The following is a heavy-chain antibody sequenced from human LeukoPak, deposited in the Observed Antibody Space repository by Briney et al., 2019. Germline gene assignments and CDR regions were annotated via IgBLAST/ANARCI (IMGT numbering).Heavy chain of an antibody. Sequence: SETLSLTCTVSGGSISSGGYYWSWIRQHPGKGLEWIGYIYYSGSTYYNPSLKSRVTISVDTSKNQFSLKLSSVTAADTAVYYCARGFGKNYYYSSGYYGFDYWGQGTLVTVSS. J-gene: IGHJ4*02. CDR3: ARGFGKNYYYSSGYYGFDY. CDR1: GGSISSGGYY. V-gene: IGHV4-31*03. CDR2: IYYSGST. D-gene: IGHD3-22*01.